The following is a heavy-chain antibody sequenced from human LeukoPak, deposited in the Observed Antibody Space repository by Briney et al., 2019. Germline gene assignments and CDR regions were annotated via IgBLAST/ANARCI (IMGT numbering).Heavy chain of an antibody. D-gene: IGHD6-13*01. Sequence: PSETLSLTCAVYGGSFSGYYWSWIRQPPGKGLEWIGEINHSGSTNYNPSLRSRVTISVDTSKNQFSLKLSSVTAADTAVYYCARARNAEQLWGQGTLATVSS. CDR1: GGSFSGYY. J-gene: IGHJ4*02. CDR2: INHSGST. V-gene: IGHV4-34*01. CDR3: ARARNAEQL.